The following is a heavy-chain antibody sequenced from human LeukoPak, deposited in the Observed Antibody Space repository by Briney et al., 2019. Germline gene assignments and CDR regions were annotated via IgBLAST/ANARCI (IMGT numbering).Heavy chain of an antibody. CDR3: AKDSPVATR. D-gene: IGHD1-26*01. Sequence: GGSLRLSCAASGFTFSSSAMGWVRQAPGKGLAWVSSITDSGDGEYYADSVKGRFTISRDDSKNTLYLQMNSLRAEDTAVYYCAKDSPVATRWGQGTLVTVSS. CDR1: GFTFSSSA. CDR2: ITDSGDGE. J-gene: IGHJ4*02. V-gene: IGHV3-23*01.